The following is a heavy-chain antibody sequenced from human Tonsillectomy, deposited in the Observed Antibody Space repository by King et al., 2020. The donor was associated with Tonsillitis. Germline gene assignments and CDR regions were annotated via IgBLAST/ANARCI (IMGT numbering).Heavy chain of an antibody. D-gene: IGHD4-17*01. CDR3: ARRGYGDPLFDY. Sequence: QLQGSGPGLVKPSETLSLTCTVSGGSISSGSYYWGWIRQPPGKGLEWIGSIYYSGSTYYNPSLKSRVTISVDTSKNQFSLKLSSVTAADTAVYYCARRGYGDPLFDYWGQGTLVTVSS. CDR1: GGSISSGSYY. V-gene: IGHV4-39*07. J-gene: IGHJ4*02. CDR2: IYYSGST.